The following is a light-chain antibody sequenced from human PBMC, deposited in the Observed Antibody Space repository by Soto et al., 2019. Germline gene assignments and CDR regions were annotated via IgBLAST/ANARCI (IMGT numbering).Light chain of an antibody. CDR3: QQYSDWPPTYT. V-gene: IGKV3-15*01. Sequence: EIVLTQSPATLSVSPGERATLSCRASQSVSRNLAWYQQKPGQAPRLLIYNASTRATGIPATFSGSGSGTEFTLTISSLQSGDFAVYYCQQYSDWPPTYTFGQGTKLEMK. CDR1: QSVSRN. CDR2: NAS. J-gene: IGKJ2*01.